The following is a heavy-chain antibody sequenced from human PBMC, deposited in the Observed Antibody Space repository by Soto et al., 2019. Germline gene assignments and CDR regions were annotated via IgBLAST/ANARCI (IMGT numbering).Heavy chain of an antibody. Sequence: VQLVESGGGVVQPGRSLRLSCAASGFTFSGYGMHWVRQAPGKGLEWVGLIKKKTDGGTTDYAAPVKGRFTISRDDSKNTLYLQMSSLKTEDTAVYYCRTQWLDWGQGTLVTVSS. CDR2: IKKKTDGGTT. V-gene: IGHV3-15*01. D-gene: IGHD6-19*01. CDR3: RTQWLD. CDR1: GFTFSGYG. J-gene: IGHJ4*02.